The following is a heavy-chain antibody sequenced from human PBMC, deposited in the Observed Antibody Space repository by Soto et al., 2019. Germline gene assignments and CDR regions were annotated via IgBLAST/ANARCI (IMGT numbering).Heavy chain of an antibody. Sequence: SETLSLTCAVYGGSFSGYYWTWIRQPPGTGLEWIGEINHSGSTNYNPSLKSRDNISVDRSKNQFSLKLSSVTAADTAVYYCAAGGGLPRYYWGQGTLVTVSS. D-gene: IGHD5-12*01. V-gene: IGHV4-34*01. CDR2: INHSGST. CDR3: AAGGGLPRYY. J-gene: IGHJ4*02. CDR1: GGSFSGYY.